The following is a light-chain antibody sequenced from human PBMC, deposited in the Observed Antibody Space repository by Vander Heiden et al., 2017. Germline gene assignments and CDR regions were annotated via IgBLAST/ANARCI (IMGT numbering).Light chain of an antibody. CDR2: DAS. V-gene: IGKV1-39*01. CDR1: QSISSY. Sequence: IRLPQSPSSLSASVGDRVTITCRASQSISSYLNWYQQKPGKAPKLLIYDASSLQSGVPSRFSGSGSGTDFTLTISSLQPEDFATYYCQQRDSTPPTFGQGTKVEIK. J-gene: IGKJ1*01. CDR3: QQRDSTPPT.